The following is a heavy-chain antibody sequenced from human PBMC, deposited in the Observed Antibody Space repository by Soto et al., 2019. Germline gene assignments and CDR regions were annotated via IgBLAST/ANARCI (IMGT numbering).Heavy chain of an antibody. J-gene: IGHJ4*02. Sequence: QVQLQESGPGLVKPSETLSLTCTVSGGSISSYYWSWIRQPPGKGLEWIGYIYYSGSTNYNPSLKGRVTIAVDTSKNQFSLTLSSVTAADTAVYYWARGGDSSGPTDYWGQGTLVTVSS. V-gene: IGHV4-59*01. CDR3: ARGGDSSGPTDY. D-gene: IGHD3-22*01. CDR2: IYYSGST. CDR1: GGSISSYY.